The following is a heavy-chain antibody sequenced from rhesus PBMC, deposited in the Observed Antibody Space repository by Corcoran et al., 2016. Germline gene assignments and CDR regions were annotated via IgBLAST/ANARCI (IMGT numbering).Heavy chain of an antibody. CDR2: IYGSGGRN. J-gene: IGHJ4*01. CDR1: GYYISSVVY. Sequence: AQLQESGPGPVKPSATLSLTCAVSGYYISSVVYWGCIRPPPSKGLEGIGGIYGSGGRNSLNPSLKSRVTLSVDTSKNQFSLKLSSVTAADTAVYYCARRRSYSYPYYFDYWGQGVLVTVSS. CDR3: ARRRSYSYPYYFDY. V-gene: IGHV4S14*01. D-gene: IGHD5-12*01.